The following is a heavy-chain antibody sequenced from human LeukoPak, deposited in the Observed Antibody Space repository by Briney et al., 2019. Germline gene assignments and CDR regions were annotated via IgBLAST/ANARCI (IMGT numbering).Heavy chain of an antibody. V-gene: IGHV3-30*01. CDR1: GFTFCSYA. CDR3: ARGPYYGY. CDR2: ISYDGSNK. Sequence: PGGSLRLSCAASGFTFCSYAMHWVRQAPGKGLEWVAVISYDGSNKYYADSVKGRFTISRDNSKNTLYLQMNSLRAEDTAVYYCARGPYYGYWGQGTLVTVSS. J-gene: IGHJ4*02.